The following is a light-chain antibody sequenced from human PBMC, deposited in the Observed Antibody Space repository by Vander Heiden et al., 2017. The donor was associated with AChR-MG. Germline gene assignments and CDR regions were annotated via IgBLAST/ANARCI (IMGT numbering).Light chain of an antibody. CDR1: SRYVGGYNY. CDR3: SSDASSSIRV. CDR2: DVN. J-gene: IGLJ3*02. V-gene: IGLV2-14*03. Sequence: QSALPQPASVSGSPGQSITISCPGTSRYVGGYNYVSWYQQNPGKAPKLMIYDVNNRPSGVSNRFFGSKAGNTASLTISGLQAEDEADYYCSSDASSSIRVFGGGTKLTVI.